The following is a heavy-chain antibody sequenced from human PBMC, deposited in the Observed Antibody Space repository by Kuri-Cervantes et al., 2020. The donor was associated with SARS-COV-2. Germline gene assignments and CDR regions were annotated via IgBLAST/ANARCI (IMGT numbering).Heavy chain of an antibody. D-gene: IGHD3-10*01. Sequence: PQTPSLTCAVSGVSIRISNCWSWVRQPPGKGREWIGEIYHSVITYYNPSLKSRVTISVDTTKNQFSLKMSSVTAAATAVYYCARGVTVYYYYYMDVWGQGTTVTVSS. CDR1: GVSIRISNC. CDR2: IYHSVIT. V-gene: IGHV4-4*03. J-gene: IGHJ6*03. CDR3: ARGVTVYYYYYMDV.